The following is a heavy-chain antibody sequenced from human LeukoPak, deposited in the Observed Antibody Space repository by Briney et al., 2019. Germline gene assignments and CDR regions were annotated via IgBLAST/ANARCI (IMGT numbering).Heavy chain of an antibody. Sequence: SETLSLTCTVFGDSISSSSYYWGWIRQPPGKGLEWIGSIYYSGSTYYNPSLKSRVTISVDTSKNQFSLKLSSVTAADTAVYYCARRNWLDYWGQGTLVTVSS. V-gene: IGHV4-39*01. CDR2: IYYSGST. CDR3: ARRNWLDY. J-gene: IGHJ4*02. CDR1: GDSISSSSYY.